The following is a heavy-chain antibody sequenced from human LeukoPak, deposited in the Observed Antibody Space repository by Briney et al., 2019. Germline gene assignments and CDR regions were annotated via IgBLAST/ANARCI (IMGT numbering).Heavy chain of an antibody. D-gene: IGHD3-3*01. CDR2: IYTSGST. CDR1: GGSISSGSYY. Sequence: SQTLSLTCTVSGGSISSGSYYWSWIRQPAGKGLEWIGRIYTSGSTNYNPSLKSRVTISVDTSKNQFSLKLSSVTAADTAVYYCARIGTGFLESHYYYYYCMDVWGKGTTVTVSS. CDR3: ARIGTGFLESHYYYYYCMDV. V-gene: IGHV4-61*02. J-gene: IGHJ6*03.